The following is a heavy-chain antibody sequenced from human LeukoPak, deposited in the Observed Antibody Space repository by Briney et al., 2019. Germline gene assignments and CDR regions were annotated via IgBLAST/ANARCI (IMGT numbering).Heavy chain of an antibody. D-gene: IGHD1-14*01. V-gene: IGHV3-21*01. CDR2: ISSSSSYI. Sequence: GGSLRLSCAAPGFTFSSYAMSWVRQAPGKGLEWVSSISSSSSYIYYADSVKGRFTISRDNAKNSLYLQMNSLRAEDTAVYYCARMRRVGKEDAFDIWGQGTMVTVSS. CDR1: GFTFSSYA. J-gene: IGHJ3*02. CDR3: ARMRRVGKEDAFDI.